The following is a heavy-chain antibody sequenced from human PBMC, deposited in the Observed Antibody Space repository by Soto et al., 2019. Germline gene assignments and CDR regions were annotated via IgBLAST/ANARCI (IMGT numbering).Heavy chain of an antibody. CDR2: IYYSGST. CDR3: VGPHYVGQENWFDP. D-gene: IGHD3-16*01. Sequence: PSETLSLTCTVSGGPISSSSYYWGWIRQPPGKGLEWIGSIYYSGSTYYNPSLKSRVTISVDTSKNQFSLKLSSVTAADTAVYYCVGPHYVGQENWFDPWGQGTLVTVSS. CDR1: GGPISSSSYY. V-gene: IGHV4-39*01. J-gene: IGHJ5*02.